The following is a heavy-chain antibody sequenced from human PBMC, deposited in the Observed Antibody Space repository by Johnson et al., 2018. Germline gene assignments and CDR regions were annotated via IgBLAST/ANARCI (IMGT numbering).Heavy chain of an antibody. CDR1: GFTFSSYG. V-gene: IGHV3-33*06. CDR2: IWYDGSNK. Sequence: QVQLVQSGGGVVQPGRSLRLSCAASGFTFSSYGMHWVRQAPGKGLEWVAVIWYDGSNKYYADSVKGRFTISRDNSKNTLYLQMNSLRAEDTAVYYCAKRGGRAVAGCDDAFDIWGQGTMVTVSS. D-gene: IGHD6-19*01. CDR3: AKRGGRAVAGCDDAFDI. J-gene: IGHJ3*02.